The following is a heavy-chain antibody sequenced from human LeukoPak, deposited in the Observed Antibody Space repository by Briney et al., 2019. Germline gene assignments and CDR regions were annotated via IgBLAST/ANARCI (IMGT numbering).Heavy chain of an antibody. Sequence: GASVNVSCKASGGTFISYAISWVRQAPGQGLEWMGRIIPIFGTANYAQKFQGRVTITADKSTSTAYMELSSLRSEDTAVYYCASAGAAMVTNWGQGTLVTVSS. CDR3: ASAGAAMVTN. D-gene: IGHD5-18*01. V-gene: IGHV1-69*06. J-gene: IGHJ4*02. CDR1: GGTFISYA. CDR2: IIPIFGTA.